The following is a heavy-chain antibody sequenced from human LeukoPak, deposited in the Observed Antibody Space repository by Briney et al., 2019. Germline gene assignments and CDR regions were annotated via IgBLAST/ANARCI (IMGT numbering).Heavy chain of an antibody. CDR3: ARLQGITPQPMTEGFDI. J-gene: IGHJ3*02. D-gene: IGHD3-16*01. CDR2: ISPDGSST. CDR1: GFSFSSSW. Sequence: GGSLRLSCAASGFSFSSSWMLWVRQTPGKGLVWLSRISPDGSSTSYADSVKGRFTVSRDIARNTLSLQMNSLRAEDSAVYYCARLQGITPQPMTEGFDIWAKGQWSPSLQ. V-gene: IGHV3-74*01.